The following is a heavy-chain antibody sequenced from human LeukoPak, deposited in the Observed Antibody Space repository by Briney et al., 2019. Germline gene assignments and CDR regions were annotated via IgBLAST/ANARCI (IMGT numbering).Heavy chain of an antibody. CDR2: IIPIFGKP. CDR3: ASDWIGVAGTFDS. CDR1: GYTFTSYG. J-gene: IGHJ4*02. Sequence: SVTVSYKASGYTFTSYGIRWVRQAPGQGLEWMGAIIPIFGKPHYAQKFQRRLTITADQDTSIAYMELRSLRCEDRVLFYGASDWIGVAGTFDSRGQGTLGSVSA. D-gene: IGHD6-19*01. V-gene: IGHV1-69*13.